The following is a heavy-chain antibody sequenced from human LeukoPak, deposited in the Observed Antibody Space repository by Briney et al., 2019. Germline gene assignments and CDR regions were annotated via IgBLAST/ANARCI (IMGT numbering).Heavy chain of an antibody. D-gene: IGHD1-26*01. CDR2: ISRNSCTI. J-gene: IGHJ4*02. V-gene: IGHV3-11*01. Sequence: GVSLRLSCAASGLPFSDHYMSWLRQSPGKGLEGVSYISRNSCTIYYADSVKGRFTISRDNAKNPLYLQRNSLRSEDRPIFYCGRYLVGDIKGGHYWGEGTLVSVSS. CDR3: GRYLVGDIKGGHY. CDR1: GLPFSDHY.